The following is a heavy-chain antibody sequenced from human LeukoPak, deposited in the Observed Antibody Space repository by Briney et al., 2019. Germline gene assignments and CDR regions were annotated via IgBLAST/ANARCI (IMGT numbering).Heavy chain of an antibody. D-gene: IGHD4-17*01. CDR2: VHSSGST. J-gene: IGHJ4*02. V-gene: IGHV4-61*01. CDR3: ARDHYGANDY. Sequence: SETLSLTCTVSGGSVSSGIYYWTWIRQPPGKGLEWIGYVHSSGSTNYNPSPKSRVTISVDTSKNQFSLKLKSVTAADTAVYYCARDHYGANDYWGQGTLVIVSS. CDR1: GGSVSSGIYY.